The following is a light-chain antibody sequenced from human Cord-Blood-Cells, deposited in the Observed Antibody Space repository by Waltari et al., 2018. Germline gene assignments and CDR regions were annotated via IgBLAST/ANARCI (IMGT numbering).Light chain of an antibody. Sequence: QSVLTQPPSASGTPGQRVTISCSGSSSNIGSNYVYWYQRLPGTAPKRLIYRNDQRPSGVPDRFSGSKSGTSASLAISGLRSEDESDYYCAAWDDSLSGWVFGGGTKLTVL. CDR1: SSNIGSNY. V-gene: IGLV1-47*01. J-gene: IGLJ3*02. CDR3: AAWDDSLSGWV. CDR2: RND.